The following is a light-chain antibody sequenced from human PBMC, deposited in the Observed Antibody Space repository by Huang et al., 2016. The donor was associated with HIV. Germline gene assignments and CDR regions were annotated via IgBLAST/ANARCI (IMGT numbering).Light chain of an antibody. Sequence: DIQMTQSPSTLSASVGDRVTIACRASQYIYNWLAWYQQEPGKAPKLLIYRASTLETGVPSRFSGSGSGTEFNLTISSLQADDSATYFCQQYETYSRTFGRGTKVEIK. V-gene: IGKV1-5*03. CDR3: QQYETYSRT. CDR2: RAS. J-gene: IGKJ1*01. CDR1: QYIYNW.